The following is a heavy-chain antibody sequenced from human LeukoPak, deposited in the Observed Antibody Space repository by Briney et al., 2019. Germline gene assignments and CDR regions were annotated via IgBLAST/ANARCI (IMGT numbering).Heavy chain of an antibody. D-gene: IGHD3-9*01. V-gene: IGHV3-21*01. CDR2: ISSSSSYI. CDR1: GFTFSSYS. CDR3: ARSPRPIGRYFDWLLLGVNY. J-gene: IGHJ4*02. Sequence: GGSLRLSCAASGFTFSSYSMNWVRQAPGKGLEWVSSISSSSSYIYYADSVKGRFTISRDNAKNSLYLQMNSLRAEDTAVYYCARSPRPIGRYFDWLLLGVNYWGQGTLVTVSS.